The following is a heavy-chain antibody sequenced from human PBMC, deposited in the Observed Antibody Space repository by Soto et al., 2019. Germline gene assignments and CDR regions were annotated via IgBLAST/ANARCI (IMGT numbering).Heavy chain of an antibody. CDR1: GFTFSSYS. CDR3: ARDVPYSSSSAGDAFDI. J-gene: IGHJ3*02. Sequence: GGSLRLSCAASGFTFSSYSMNWVRQAPGKGLEWVSSISSSSSYIYYADSVKGRFTISRDNAKNSLYLQMNSLRAEDTAVYYCARDVPYSSSSAGDAFDIWGQGTMVTVSS. V-gene: IGHV3-21*01. CDR2: ISSSSSYI. D-gene: IGHD6-6*01.